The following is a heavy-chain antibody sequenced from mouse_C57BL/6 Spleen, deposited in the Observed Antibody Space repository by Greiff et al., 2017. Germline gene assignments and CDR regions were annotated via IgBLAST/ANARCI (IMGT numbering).Heavy chain of an antibody. CDR1: GFTFSDYG. CDR2: ISSGSSTI. Sequence: EVQLMESGGGLVKPGGSLKLSCAASGFTFSDYGMHWVRQAPEKGLEWVAYISSGSSTIYYADTVKGRFTISRDNATNTLFLQMTSLRSEDTAMYYCAMHGSSLYWYLDVWGTGTTVTVSS. J-gene: IGHJ1*03. CDR3: AMHGSSLYWYLDV. V-gene: IGHV5-17*01. D-gene: IGHD1-1*01.